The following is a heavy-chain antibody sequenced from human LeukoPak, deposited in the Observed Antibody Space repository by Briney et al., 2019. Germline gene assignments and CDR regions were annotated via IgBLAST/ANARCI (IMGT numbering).Heavy chain of an antibody. V-gene: IGHV3-30*04. D-gene: IGHD3-10*01. CDR1: GFTFSSYA. J-gene: IGHJ4*02. CDR2: ISYDGSTI. Sequence: PGGSLRLSCAASGFTFSSYAMHWVRQAPGKGLEWVSVISYDGSTIYYADSVKGRFTISRDNSKNTLYLQMNSLRAEDTAVYYCARDRELLWFGELLFGGIDYWGQGTLVTVSS. CDR3: ARDRELLWFGELLFGGIDY.